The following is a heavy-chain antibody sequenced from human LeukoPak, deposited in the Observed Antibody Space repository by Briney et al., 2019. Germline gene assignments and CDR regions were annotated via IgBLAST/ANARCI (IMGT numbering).Heavy chain of an antibody. CDR1: GFTFSSYS. D-gene: IGHD3-10*01. CDR3: ARAVMVRGVTAKTDFDY. J-gene: IGHJ4*02. V-gene: IGHV3-48*01. Sequence: GGSLRLSCAPSGFTFSSYSMNWVRQAPGKGLEWVSYITSSGSTIYYADSVKGRFTISRDNAKNSLFLQMNSLRSDDTAVYYCARAVMVRGVTAKTDFDYWGQGTLVTVSS. CDR2: ITSSGSTI.